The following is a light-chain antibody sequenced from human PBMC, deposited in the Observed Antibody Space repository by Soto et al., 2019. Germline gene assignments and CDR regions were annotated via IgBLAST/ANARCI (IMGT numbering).Light chain of an antibody. CDR2: ATS. V-gene: IGKV1-39*01. CDR3: QQSYSTPRT. Sequence: DIQMTQSPSSLSASVGDRVTITCRASQSIRTYLNWYQQKPGKAPKVLISATSNLQSGVPSRFSGSGSGTDFTLTISSLQPEDFGTYYCQQSYSTPRTFSQGTKVEIK. J-gene: IGKJ1*01. CDR1: QSIRTY.